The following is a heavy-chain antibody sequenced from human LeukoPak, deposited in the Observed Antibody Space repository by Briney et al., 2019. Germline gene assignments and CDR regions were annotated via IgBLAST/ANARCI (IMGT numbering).Heavy chain of an antibody. Sequence: PSETLSLTCTVSGGSISSYFWSWIRQPPGKGLEWIGYIYYSGSTNYNPSLKSRVTKSVDTSKNQFSLKLSSVTAADTAVYYCARRQDAMVRGVTFDYWGQGTLVTVSS. CDR2: IYYSGST. CDR3: ARRQDAMVRGVTFDY. V-gene: IGHV4-59*01. J-gene: IGHJ4*02. CDR1: GGSISSYF. D-gene: IGHD3-10*01.